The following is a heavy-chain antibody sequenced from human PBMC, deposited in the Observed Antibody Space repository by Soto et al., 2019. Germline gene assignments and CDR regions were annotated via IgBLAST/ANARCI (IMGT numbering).Heavy chain of an antibody. CDR1: GYTFTSYD. J-gene: IGHJ6*02. CDR2: MNPNSGNT. Sequence: QVQLVQSGAEVKKPGASVKVSCKASGYTFTSYDINWERQATGQGLEWMGWMNPNSGNTGFAQKFQGRFNMTRHTSISTADMELSSLRSEDTAVYYCAHDHWNDGWLYGMDVWGQGTTVTVSS. D-gene: IGHD1-1*01. V-gene: IGHV1-8*01. CDR3: AHDHWNDGWLYGMDV.